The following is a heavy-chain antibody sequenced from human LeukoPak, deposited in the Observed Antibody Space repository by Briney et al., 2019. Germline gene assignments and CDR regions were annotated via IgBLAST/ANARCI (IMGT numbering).Heavy chain of an antibody. CDR3: ARNFVYYGSGSSLPYWYFDL. D-gene: IGHD3-10*01. CDR1: GFTFSSYS. J-gene: IGHJ2*01. Sequence: GGSLRPSCAASGFTFSSYSMNWVRQTPGKGLEWVSSVSSSSSHIYYADSVKGRFTISRDNAKNSLYLQMNSLRAEDTAVYYCARNFVYYGSGSSLPYWYFDLWGRGTLVTVSS. CDR2: VSSSSSHI. V-gene: IGHV3-21*06.